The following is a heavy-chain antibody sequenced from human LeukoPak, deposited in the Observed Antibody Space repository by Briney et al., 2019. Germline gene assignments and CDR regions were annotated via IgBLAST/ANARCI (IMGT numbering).Heavy chain of an antibody. D-gene: IGHD3-22*01. CDR3: AKEGHSSGYCGVFDI. V-gene: IGHV3-30-3*01. Sequence: GGSLRLSCAASGLIIHWVRQAPGKGLEWVAAISHDGNSKYYADSVKGRFTISRDNSKNTVYLQLNSLGAEDTADYYCAKEGHSSGYCGVFDIWGQGTTVTVSS. J-gene: IGHJ3*02. CDR1: GLI. CDR2: ISHDGNSK.